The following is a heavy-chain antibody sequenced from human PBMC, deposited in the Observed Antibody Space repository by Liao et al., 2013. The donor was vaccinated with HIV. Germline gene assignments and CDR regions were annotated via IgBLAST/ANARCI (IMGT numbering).Heavy chain of an antibody. Sequence: QVQLQESGPGLVKPSETLSLTCAVYGGSFSGYQWSWIRQPPGKGLEWIGYIYHSGSTFYNPSLKSRVSISVGRSKNHFSLTLSSVTAADTAVYYCARGTIFGPDYWGQGTLVTVSS. J-gene: IGHJ4*02. CDR3: ARGTIFGPDY. CDR1: GGSFSGYQ. V-gene: IGHV4-34*09. CDR2: IYHSGST. D-gene: IGHD3-3*01.